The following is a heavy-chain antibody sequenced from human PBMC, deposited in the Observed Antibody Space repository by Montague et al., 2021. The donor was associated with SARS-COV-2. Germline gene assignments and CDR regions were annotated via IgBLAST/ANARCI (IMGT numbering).Heavy chain of an antibody. CDR3: ARQENSSGWFKPDAFDI. Sequence: SETLSLTCTVSGGSISSSSYYWGWIRQPPGKGLEWIGSIYYSGSPYYNPSLKSRVTISVDTSKNQFSLKLSSVTAADTAVYYCARQENSSGWFKPDAFDIWGQGTMVTVSS. CDR1: GGSISSSSYY. V-gene: IGHV4-39*01. D-gene: IGHD6-19*01. J-gene: IGHJ3*02. CDR2: IYYSGSP.